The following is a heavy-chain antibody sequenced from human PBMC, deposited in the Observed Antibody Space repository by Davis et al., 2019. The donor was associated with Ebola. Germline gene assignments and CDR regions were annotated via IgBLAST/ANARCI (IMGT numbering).Heavy chain of an antibody. CDR3: ANWVLVGPTT. CDR2: IGGDGRST. J-gene: IGHJ5*02. V-gene: IGHV3-74*01. CDR1: GFTFSSFW. D-gene: IGHD1-26*01. Sequence: GESLKISCAASGFTFSSFWMHWVRQDPGKGLVWVARIGGDGRSTSYADSVKGRFTISIDNSKNTLYLQMNSLRAGDTAVYYCANWVLVGPTTWGQGTLVTVSS.